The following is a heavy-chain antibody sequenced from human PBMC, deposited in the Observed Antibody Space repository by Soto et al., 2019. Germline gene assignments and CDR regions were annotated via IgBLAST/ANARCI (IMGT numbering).Heavy chain of an antibody. Sequence: AETLSLTCAVPGGSISRRNWWRLGRQRPRKGLEWIGEICHSGTTNFNPSLKRRVTISVDKSMYLLSLKLSSVAHADTSVYYCARLRERGRWFDPWGQGTMVTVSS. CDR3: ARLRERGRWFDP. CDR1: GGSISRRNW. V-gene: IGHV4-4*02. J-gene: IGHJ5*02. D-gene: IGHD1-26*01. CDR2: ICHSGTT.